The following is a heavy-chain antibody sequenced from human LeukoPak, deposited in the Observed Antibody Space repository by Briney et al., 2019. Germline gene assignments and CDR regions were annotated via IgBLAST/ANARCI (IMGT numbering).Heavy chain of an antibody. CDR2: IRYDGSNK. D-gene: IGHD3-22*01. J-gene: IGHJ4*02. Sequence: GGSLRLSCAASGVTFSSYGMHWVRQAPGKGLEWVAFIRYDGSNKYYAGSVKGRFTISRDNSKNTLYLQMNSLRAEDTAVYYCAKVPLTYYYDSSEGDYWGQGTLVTVSS. CDR3: AKVPLTYYYDSSEGDY. V-gene: IGHV3-30*02. CDR1: GVTFSSYG.